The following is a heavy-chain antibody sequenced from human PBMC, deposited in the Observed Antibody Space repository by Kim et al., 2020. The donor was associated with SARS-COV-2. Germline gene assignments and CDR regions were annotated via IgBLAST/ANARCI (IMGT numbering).Heavy chain of an antibody. CDR1: GFTFSSYG. CDR3: AKDFYYGSGSYQNYFDY. J-gene: IGHJ4*02. D-gene: IGHD3-10*01. CDR2: ISYDGSNK. Sequence: GGSLRLSCAASGFTFSSYGMHWVRQAPGKGLEWVAVISYDGSNKYYADSVKGRFTISRDNSKNMLYLQMNSLRAEDTAVYYCAKDFYYGSGSYQNYFDYWGQGTLVTVSS. V-gene: IGHV3-30*18.